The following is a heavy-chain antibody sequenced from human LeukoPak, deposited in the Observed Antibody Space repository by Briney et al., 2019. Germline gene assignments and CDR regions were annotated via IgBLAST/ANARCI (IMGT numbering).Heavy chain of an antibody. CDR1: GYSISSGYY. CDR2: IYHSGST. J-gene: IGHJ4*02. Sequence: SETLSLTCTVSGYSISSGYYWGWIRQPPGKGLEWIGSIYHSGSTYYNPSLKSRVTISVDTSKNQFFLKLSSVTAADTAVYYCASSGSMIVVAIFDYWGQGTLVTVSS. V-gene: IGHV4-38-2*02. CDR3: ASSGSMIVVAIFDY. D-gene: IGHD3-22*01.